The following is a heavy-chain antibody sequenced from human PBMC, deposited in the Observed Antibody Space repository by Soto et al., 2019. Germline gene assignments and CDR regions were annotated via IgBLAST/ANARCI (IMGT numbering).Heavy chain of an antibody. CDR2: ISYDGSNQ. J-gene: IGHJ4*02. CDR1: GFTFSDYS. CDR3: AKDQASGQGSFDS. V-gene: IGHV3-30*18. Sequence: GSLRLSCAASGFTFSDYSMHWVRQAPDKGLEWVALISYDGSNQYYADSVKGRFTISRDNSKNTLFLQMNSLRADDTAVYYCAKDQASGQGSFDSWGQGTLVTVSS.